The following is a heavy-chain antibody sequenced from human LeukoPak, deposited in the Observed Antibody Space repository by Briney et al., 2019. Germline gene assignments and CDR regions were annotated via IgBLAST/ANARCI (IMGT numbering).Heavy chain of an antibody. CDR3: ARDLGSIVDY. D-gene: IGHD3-10*01. CDR2: TSSSSSYI. CDR1: KFTFSSYS. V-gene: IGHV3-21*01. Sequence: GGSLRLSCAASKFTFSSYSMNWVRQAPGKGLEWVSSTSSSSSYIYYADSVKGRFTISRDNPKNSLYLQMNSLRAEDTAVYYCARDLGSIVDYWGQGTLVTVSS. J-gene: IGHJ4*02.